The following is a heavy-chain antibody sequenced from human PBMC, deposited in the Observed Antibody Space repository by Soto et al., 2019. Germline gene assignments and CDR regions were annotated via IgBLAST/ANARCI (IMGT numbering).Heavy chain of an antibody. CDR2: INPSGGST. CDR3: ARVITDYDILTGYYSEHRYFDY. Sequence: ASVKVSCKASGYTFTSYYMHWVRQAPGQGLEWMGIINPSGGSTSYAQKFQGRVTMTRDTSTSTVYMELSSLRSEDTAVYYCARVITDYDILTGYYSEHRYFDYWGQGTLVTVSS. CDR1: GYTFTSYY. V-gene: IGHV1-46*03. D-gene: IGHD3-9*01. J-gene: IGHJ4*02.